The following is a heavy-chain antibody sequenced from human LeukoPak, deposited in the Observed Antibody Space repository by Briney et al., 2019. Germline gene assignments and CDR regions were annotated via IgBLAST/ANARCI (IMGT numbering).Heavy chain of an antibody. CDR2: INHSGGT. CDR3: ARDDFYDMDYYGMDV. Sequence: DPSETLSLTCAVYGGSFSGYYWSRIRQPPGKGLEWIGEINHSGGTDYNPSLKSRVTISVDTSKNQFSLKLSSVTAADTAVYYCARDDFYDMDYYGMDVWGQGTTVTVSS. V-gene: IGHV4-34*01. CDR1: GGSFSGYY. D-gene: IGHD3-3*01. J-gene: IGHJ6*02.